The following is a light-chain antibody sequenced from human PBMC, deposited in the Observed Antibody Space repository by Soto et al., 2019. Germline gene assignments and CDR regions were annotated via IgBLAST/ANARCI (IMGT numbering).Light chain of an antibody. V-gene: IGKV1-9*01. J-gene: IGKJ1*01. CDR2: AAS. Sequence: DIHRTHSPSSLSASVSDSVSITCRSIQGISRYLSWYQQKPGRAPKLLISAASTLQSGVPARFSGSGSGTDFTLTISSLEPEDFAVYYCQQRSNWPPTWTFGQGTKVDIK. CDR3: QQRSNWPPTWT. CDR1: QGISRY.